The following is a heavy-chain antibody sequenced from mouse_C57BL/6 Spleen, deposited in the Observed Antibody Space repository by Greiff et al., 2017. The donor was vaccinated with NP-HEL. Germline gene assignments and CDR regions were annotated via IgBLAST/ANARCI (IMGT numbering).Heavy chain of an antibody. CDR2: ISSGSSTI. V-gene: IGHV5-17*01. J-gene: IGHJ1*03. CDR1: GFTFSDYG. CDR3: ARGLLLGDWYFDV. Sequence: EVKLVESGGGLVKPGGSLKLSCAASGFTFSDYGMHWVRQAPEKGLEWVAYISSGSSTIYYADTVKGRFTISRDNAKNTLFLQMTSLRSEDTAMYYCARGLLLGDWYFDVWGTGTTVTVSS. D-gene: IGHD2-3*01.